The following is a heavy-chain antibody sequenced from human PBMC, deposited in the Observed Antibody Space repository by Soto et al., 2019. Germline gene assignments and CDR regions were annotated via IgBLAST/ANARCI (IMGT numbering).Heavy chain of an antibody. CDR2: INHSGNT. Sequence: QVQLQQWGAGLLKPSETLSLTCGVSGESFSDSYWTWIRQPPGKGLEWTGEINHSGNTKYNPSIKSRVTISVDTSKLEFSLRLSSLTAADTAVYYCAGLSGYYWYMDVWGKGTTVIVSS. V-gene: IGHV4-34*01. CDR3: AGLSGYYWYMDV. D-gene: IGHD6-19*01. CDR1: GESFSDSY. J-gene: IGHJ6*03.